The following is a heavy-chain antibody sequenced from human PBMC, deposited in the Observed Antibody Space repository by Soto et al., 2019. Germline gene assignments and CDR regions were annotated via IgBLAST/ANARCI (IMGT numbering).Heavy chain of an antibody. V-gene: IGHV2-5*02. J-gene: IGHJ3*02. CDR3: AHSESMGTTDTVSAFDI. CDR2: IYWDDDK. D-gene: IGHD4-17*01. CDR1: GFSLSTSGVG. Sequence: SGPTLVKPTQTLTLTCTFSGFSLSTSGVGVGWIRQPPGKALEWLALIYWDDDKRYSPSLKSRLTITKDTSKNQVVLTMTNMDPVDTATYYCAHSESMGTTDTVSAFDIWGQGTMVTVSS.